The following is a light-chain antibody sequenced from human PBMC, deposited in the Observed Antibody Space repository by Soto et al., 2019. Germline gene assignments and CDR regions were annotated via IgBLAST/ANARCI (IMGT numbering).Light chain of an antibody. CDR3: GTWDSSLSAGGV. Sequence: HSELTKPPSLTAVPGQKVTIFCSRSSSNIGNNYVSWYQQLPGTAPKLLIYENNKRPSGIPDRFSGSKSGTSATLGITGLQTGDEADYYCGTWDSSLSAGGVFGTGTKVTVL. CDR1: SSNIGNNY. V-gene: IGLV1-51*02. J-gene: IGLJ1*01. CDR2: ENN.